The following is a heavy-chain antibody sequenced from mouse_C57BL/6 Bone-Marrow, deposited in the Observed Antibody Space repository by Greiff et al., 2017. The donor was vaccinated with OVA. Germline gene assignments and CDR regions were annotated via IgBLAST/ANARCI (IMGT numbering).Heavy chain of an antibody. CDR3: ARHLSYYSNYVGFAY. J-gene: IGHJ3*01. V-gene: IGHV5-12*01. CDR1: GFTFSDYY. CDR2: ISNGGGST. D-gene: IGHD2-5*01. Sequence: EVKVVESGGGLVQPGGSLKLSCAASGFTFSDYYMYWVRQTPEKRLEWVAYISNGGGSTYYPDTVKGRFTISRDNAKNTLYLQMSRLKSEDTAMYYCARHLSYYSNYVGFAYWGQGTLVTVSA.